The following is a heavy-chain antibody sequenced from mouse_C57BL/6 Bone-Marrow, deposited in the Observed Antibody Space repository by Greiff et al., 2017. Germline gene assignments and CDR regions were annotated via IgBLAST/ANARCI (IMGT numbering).Heavy chain of an antibody. J-gene: IGHJ2*01. CDR3: ARGGYGSYYFDY. D-gene: IGHD1-1*01. CDR2: IFPGSGST. Sequence: VKVVESGPELVKPGASVKISCKASGYTFTDYYINWVKQRPGQGLEWIGWIFPGSGSTYYNEKFKGKATLTVDKSSSTAYMLLSSLTSEDSAVYFCARGGYGSYYFDYWGQGTTLTVSS. CDR1: GYTFTDYY. V-gene: IGHV1-75*01.